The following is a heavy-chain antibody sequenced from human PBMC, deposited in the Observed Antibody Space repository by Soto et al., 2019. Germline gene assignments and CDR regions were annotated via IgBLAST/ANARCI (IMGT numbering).Heavy chain of an antibody. Sequence: QVQLVESGGGVVQRGRSLRLSCAASGFTFSSYGMHWVRQAPGKGLEWVAVIWYDGSNKYYADSVKGRFTISRDNSKNTLYLQMNSLRAEDTAVYYCARESGLRFLEWLPYFDYWGQGTLVTVSS. D-gene: IGHD3-3*01. CDR1: GFTFSSYG. V-gene: IGHV3-33*01. CDR2: IWYDGSNK. CDR3: ARESGLRFLEWLPYFDY. J-gene: IGHJ4*02.